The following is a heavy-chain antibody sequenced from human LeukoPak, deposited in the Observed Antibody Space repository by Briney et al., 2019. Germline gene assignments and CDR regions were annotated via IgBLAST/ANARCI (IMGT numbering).Heavy chain of an antibody. V-gene: IGHV3-7*01. D-gene: IGHD3-3*01. Sequence: GGSLRLSCAASGFTFSSYWMSWVRQAPGKGLEWVANIKQDGSEKYYVDSVKGRFTISRDNAKNSLYLQMNSLRAEDTAVYYCARDFGSYDFWSGYSRGSYMDVWGKGTTVTVSS. CDR2: IKQDGSEK. J-gene: IGHJ6*03. CDR1: GFTFSSYW. CDR3: ARDFGSYDFWSGYSRGSYMDV.